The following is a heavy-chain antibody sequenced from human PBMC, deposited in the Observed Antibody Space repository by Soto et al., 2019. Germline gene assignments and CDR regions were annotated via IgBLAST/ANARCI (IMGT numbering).Heavy chain of an antibody. CDR1: GFTFGDYA. CDR2: IRSKAYGGTT. Sequence: GGSLRLSCTASGFTFGDYAMSWFRQAPGKGLEWVGFIRSKAYGGTTEYAASVKGRFTISRDDSKSIAYLQMNSLKTEDTAVYYCTRADVDTAMVDVGYWGQGTLVTVSS. J-gene: IGHJ4*02. D-gene: IGHD5-18*01. V-gene: IGHV3-49*03. CDR3: TRADVDTAMVDVGY.